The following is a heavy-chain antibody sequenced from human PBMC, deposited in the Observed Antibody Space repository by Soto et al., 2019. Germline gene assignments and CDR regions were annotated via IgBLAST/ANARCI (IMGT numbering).Heavy chain of an antibody. V-gene: IGHV1-2*04. Sequence: ASVKVSCKASGYTFTGYYMHWVRQAPGQGLEWMGWINPNSGGTNYAQKFQGWVTMTRDTSISTAYMELSRLRSDDTAVYYCARGTIFGGDYYYYGMDVWGQGTTVTV. CDR3: ARGTIFGGDYYYYGMDV. CDR2: INPNSGGT. J-gene: IGHJ6*02. CDR1: GYTFTGYY. D-gene: IGHD3-3*01.